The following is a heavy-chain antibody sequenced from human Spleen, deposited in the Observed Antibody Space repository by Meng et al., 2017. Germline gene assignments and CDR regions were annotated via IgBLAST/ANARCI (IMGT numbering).Heavy chain of an antibody. J-gene: IGHJ4*02. Sequence: TSLKGSGPRLVHPTQTLSLTCTSSRSSRSPSAVVVSWIRRPPGKALELLALIFWDDVKRYSPALKSRLTITKDTSKIQVVLTMTNMDPVDTATYYCAHRPESLGGPYYFDYWGQGTLVTVSS. CDR3: AHRPESLGGPYYFDY. CDR2: IFWDDVK. D-gene: IGHD3-16*01. V-gene: IGHV2-5*02. CDR1: RSSRSPSAVV.